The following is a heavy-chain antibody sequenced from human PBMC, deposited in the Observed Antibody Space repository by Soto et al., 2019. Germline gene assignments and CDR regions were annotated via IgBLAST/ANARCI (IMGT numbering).Heavy chain of an antibody. J-gene: IGHJ4*02. V-gene: IGHV1-69*06. CDR1: GGTFSSYA. CDR2: INPIFGTP. Sequence: QVQLVQSGAEVQRPGSSVKVSCKASGGTFSSYAISWVRQAPGQGLEWVGGINPIFGTPHYAQKYQGRVTITADTVTNTAYMELTRLTSDDTAVYFCAREGRHFDYWGQGTLVTVSS. CDR3: AREGRHFDY.